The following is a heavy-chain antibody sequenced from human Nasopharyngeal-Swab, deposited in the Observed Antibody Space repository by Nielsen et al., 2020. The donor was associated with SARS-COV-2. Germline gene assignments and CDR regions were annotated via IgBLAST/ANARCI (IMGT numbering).Heavy chain of an antibody. J-gene: IGHJ4*02. CDR1: GFTFSSYG. Sequence: GESLKISCAASGFTFSSYGMHWVRQAPGKGLEWVAVISYDGSNKYYADSVKGRFTISRDNSKNTLYLQMNSLRAEDTAVYYCASNLIQGFDYWGQGTLVTVSS. D-gene: IGHD2-8*01. V-gene: IGHV3-30*03. CDR3: ASNLIQGFDY. CDR2: ISYDGSNK.